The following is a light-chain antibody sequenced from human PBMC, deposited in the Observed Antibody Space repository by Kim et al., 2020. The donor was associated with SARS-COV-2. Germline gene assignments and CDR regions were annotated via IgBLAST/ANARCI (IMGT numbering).Light chain of an antibody. CDR1: QSVSSN. V-gene: IGKV3-15*01. CDR2: GAS. CDR3: QQYNNWPIT. J-gene: IGKJ5*01. Sequence: VSPGERATLSCRASQSVSSNLAWYQQKPGQAPRLLIYGASTRATGIPARLSGSGSGTEFTLTISSLQSEDFAVYYCQQYNNWPITFGQGTRLGIK.